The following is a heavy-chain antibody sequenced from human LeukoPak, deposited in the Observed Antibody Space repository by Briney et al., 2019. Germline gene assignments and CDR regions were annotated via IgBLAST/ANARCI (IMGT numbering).Heavy chain of an antibody. CDR2: INHSGST. V-gene: IGHV4-34*01. D-gene: IGHD3-16*02. CDR3: ARAPTYYDYVWGSYRYTNSFDY. Sequence: SETLSLTCAVYGGSFSGYYWSWIRQPPGKGLEWIGEINHSGSTNYNPSLKSRVTISVDTSKNQFSLKLSSGTAADTAVYYCARAPTYYDYVWGSYRYTNSFDYWGQGTLVTVSS. J-gene: IGHJ4*02. CDR1: GGSFSGYY.